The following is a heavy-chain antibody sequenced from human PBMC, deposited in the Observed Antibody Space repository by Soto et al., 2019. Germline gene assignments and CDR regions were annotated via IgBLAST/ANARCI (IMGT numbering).Heavy chain of an antibody. CDR3: AKQNRGGGNSGDWFDP. J-gene: IGHJ5*02. CDR2: IDPTGSYT. CDR1: GYSFSTFW. Sequence: EVQLVQSGAEVKKPGESLRISCKGSGYSFSTFWISWVRQMPGKGLEWMGRIDPTGSYTTYSPSFQGHVTISAGKSISTAYPEGRRLEAPGTAMYYCAKQNRGGGNSGDWFDPWGQGTLVTVSS. D-gene: IGHD4-17*01. V-gene: IGHV5-10-1*03.